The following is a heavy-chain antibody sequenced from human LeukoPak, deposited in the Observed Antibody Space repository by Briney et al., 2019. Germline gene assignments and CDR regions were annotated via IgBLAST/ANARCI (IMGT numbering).Heavy chain of an antibody. CDR3: ARRVGRAYYYDSRGGYYFDY. V-gene: IGHV3-20*04. CDR2: INWNGGST. Sequence: GRSLRLSCAASGFTFDDYGMSWVRQAPGKGLEWVSGINWNGGSTGYADSVKGRFTISRDNAKNSLYLQMNSLRAEDTALYYCARRVGRAYYYDSRGGYYFDYWGQGTLVTVSS. J-gene: IGHJ4*02. CDR1: GFTFDDYG. D-gene: IGHD3-22*01.